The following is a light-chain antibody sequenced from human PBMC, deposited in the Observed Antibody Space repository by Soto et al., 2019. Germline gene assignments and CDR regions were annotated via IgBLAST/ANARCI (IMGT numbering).Light chain of an antibody. CDR1: TGAVTSGYY. Sequence: QAVVTQEPSLTVSPGGTVTLTCASSTGAVTSGYYPNWFQQKPGQAPRALIYSTSNTHSWTPALFSGSLLGGKAALTLSGVQPEDEAEYYCLLYYRATQAGVFGGGTQLTVL. CDR2: STS. CDR3: LLYYRATQAGV. V-gene: IGLV7-43*01. J-gene: IGLJ7*01.